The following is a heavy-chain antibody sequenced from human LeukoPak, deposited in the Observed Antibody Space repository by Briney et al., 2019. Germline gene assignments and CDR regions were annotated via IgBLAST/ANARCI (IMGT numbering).Heavy chain of an antibody. CDR3: AKYSSGYYYGLN. D-gene: IGHD3-22*01. CDR1: GGSITINGYY. Sequence: SETLSLTCTVSGGSITINGYYWTWLRPHPGKGLEWVVYIFHNGNAYYNPSLKSRATISVDTYKNQFSLSLRSVTAADTAFYYCAKYSSGYYYGLNWGQGALVTVAS. CDR2: IFHNGNA. J-gene: IGHJ4*02. V-gene: IGHV4-31*03.